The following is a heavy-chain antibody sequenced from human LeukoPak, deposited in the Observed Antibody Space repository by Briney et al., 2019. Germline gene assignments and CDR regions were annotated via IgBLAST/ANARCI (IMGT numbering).Heavy chain of an antibody. V-gene: IGHV3-30-3*01. Sequence: PGRSLRLSCAASGFTFSSYAMPWVRQAPGKGLEWVAVISYDGSNKYYADSVKGRFTISRDNSKNTLYLQMNSLRAEDTAVYYCVRALLYYFDYWGQGTLVTVSS. CDR3: VRALLYYFDY. D-gene: IGHD1-26*01. J-gene: IGHJ4*02. CDR1: GFTFSSYA. CDR2: ISYDGSNK.